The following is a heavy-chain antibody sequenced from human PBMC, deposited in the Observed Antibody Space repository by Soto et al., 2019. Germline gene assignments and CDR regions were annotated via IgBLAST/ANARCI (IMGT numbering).Heavy chain of an antibody. CDR2: ISGSGGST. V-gene: IGHV3-23*01. CDR1: GFTFSSYA. CDR3: ARSKQWLIIVYFDY. Sequence: GGSLRLSCAASGFTFSSYAMSWFRQAPGKGLGWVSAISGSGGSTYYADSVKGRFTISRDNSKNTLYLQMNSLRAEDTAVYYCARSKQWLIIVYFDYWGQGTLVTVSS. J-gene: IGHJ4*02. D-gene: IGHD6-19*01.